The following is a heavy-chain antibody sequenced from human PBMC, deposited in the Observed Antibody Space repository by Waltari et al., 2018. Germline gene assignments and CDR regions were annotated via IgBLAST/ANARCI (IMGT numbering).Heavy chain of an antibody. CDR3: AREGVERYYYDSSGYYYYY. CDR2: IIPIFGTA. Sequence: QVQLVQSGAAVKKPGSSVTVSCKASGGPFSSYAISWVRQAPGQGLEWMGGIIPIFGTANYAQKFQGRVTITADESTSTAYMELSSLRSEDTAVYYCAREGVERYYYDSSGYYYYYWGQGTLVTVSS. CDR1: GGPFSSYA. V-gene: IGHV1-69*12. J-gene: IGHJ4*02. D-gene: IGHD3-22*01.